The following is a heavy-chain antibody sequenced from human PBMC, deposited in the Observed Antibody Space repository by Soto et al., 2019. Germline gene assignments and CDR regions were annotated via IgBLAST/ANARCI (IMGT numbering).Heavy chain of an antibody. V-gene: IGHV4-61*01. CDR1: GGSVSSGSYY. CDR3: ASSWAVVTTGTFDY. J-gene: IGHJ4*02. D-gene: IGHD1-1*01. CDR2: IYYSGST. Sequence: SETVSLTCTVSGGSVSSGSYYWSWIRQPPGKGLEWIGYIYYSGSTNYNPSLKSRVTISVDTSKNQFSLKLSSVTAADTAVYYCASSWAVVTTGTFDYWGQGTLVTVSS.